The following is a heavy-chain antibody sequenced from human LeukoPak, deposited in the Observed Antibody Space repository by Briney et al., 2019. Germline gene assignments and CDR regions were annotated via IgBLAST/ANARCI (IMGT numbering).Heavy chain of an antibody. CDR2: INPNSGGT. CDR3: ARVLLWFGELSPHFDY. Sequence: ASVKVSCKASGYTFTDYYIHWVRQAPGQGLEWMGWINPNSGGTNYAQKFQGRVTMTRDTSISTAYMELSRLRSDDTAVYYCARVLLWFGELSPHFDYWGQGTLVTVSS. D-gene: IGHD3-10*01. J-gene: IGHJ4*02. V-gene: IGHV1-2*02. CDR1: GYTFTDYY.